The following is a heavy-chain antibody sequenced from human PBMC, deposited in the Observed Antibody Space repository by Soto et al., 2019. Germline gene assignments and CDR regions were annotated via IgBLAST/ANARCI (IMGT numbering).Heavy chain of an antibody. CDR2: IYYSGST. D-gene: IGHD3-9*01. V-gene: IGHV4-59*12. J-gene: IGHJ4*02. CDR1: GGSISSYY. Sequence: PSETLSLTCTVSGGSISSYYWSWIRQPPGKGLEWIGEIYYSGSTNYNPSLKSRVTISVDTSKNQFSLKLSSVTAADTAVYYCARGLGYDILTGYSEFDYWGQGTLVTVSS. CDR3: ARGLGYDILTGYSEFDY.